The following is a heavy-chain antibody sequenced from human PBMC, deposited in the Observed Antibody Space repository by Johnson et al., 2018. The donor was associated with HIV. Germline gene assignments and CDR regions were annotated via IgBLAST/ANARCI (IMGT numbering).Heavy chain of an antibody. D-gene: IGHD2-21*02. V-gene: IGHV3-74*02. CDR2: LTSDGSST. CDR3: ARGAWSYCGGDCYGYPPDAFDI. J-gene: IGHJ3*02. Sequence: VQLVESGGGLVQPGGSLRLSCAASGFTFSSYWMHWVRQAPGTGLVWVSRLTSDGSSTRYADSVKGRFTVSRDNAKNKLYLQMNRLRAEDTAVYYCARGAWSYCGGDCYGYPPDAFDIWGQGTMVTVSS. CDR1: GFTFSSYW.